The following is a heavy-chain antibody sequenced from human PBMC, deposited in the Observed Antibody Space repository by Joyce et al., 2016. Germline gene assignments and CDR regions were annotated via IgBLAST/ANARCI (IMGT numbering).Heavy chain of an antibody. CDR2: ISHDAERQ. J-gene: IGHJ1*01. CDR3: AKGALADQLLPPADL. Sequence: QFQLVESGGRVVQPGRSLRLSCRASGFTFNSFAMHWGRQAPGKGLEWVAVISHDAERQFYGESSKGRFTISRDNYKNTLDLQMNSLRVEDTAVYYCAKGALADQLLPPADLWGQGTLVTVSS. V-gene: IGHV3-30*18. D-gene: IGHD1-1*01. CDR1: GFTFNSFA.